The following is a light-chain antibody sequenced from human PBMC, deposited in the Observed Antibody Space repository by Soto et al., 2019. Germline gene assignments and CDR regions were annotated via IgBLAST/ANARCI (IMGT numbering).Light chain of an antibody. CDR3: QQTYRMPLT. CDR2: ATS. V-gene: IGKV1-39*01. J-gene: IGKJ1*01. CDR1: QSITTY. Sequence: DIQMTQSPSSLSASVGDRVTITCRASQSITTYLNWYQQKPGKAPKLLIYATSTLQGGVPSRFSGSGSGTDFTVTISSLQPEDFATYYCQQTYRMPLTFGQGTKVDIK.